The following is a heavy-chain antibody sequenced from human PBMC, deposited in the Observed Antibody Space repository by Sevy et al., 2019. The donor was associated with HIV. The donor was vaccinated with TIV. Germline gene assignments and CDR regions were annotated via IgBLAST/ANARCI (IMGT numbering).Heavy chain of an antibody. D-gene: IGHD6-13*01. V-gene: IGHV3-72*01. CDR2: TRNKADGYTT. J-gene: IGHJ4*02. Sequence: GGSLRLSCVASGFTFSDHYMEWVRQAPGKGLEWVGRTRNKADGYTTEYAASVKGRVTISRHESKNSLYVQMNSLKAEDTAVYYCATHAGIAAAGRVFDYSGQGTLVTVSS. CDR1: GFTFSDHY. CDR3: ATHAGIAAAGRVFDY.